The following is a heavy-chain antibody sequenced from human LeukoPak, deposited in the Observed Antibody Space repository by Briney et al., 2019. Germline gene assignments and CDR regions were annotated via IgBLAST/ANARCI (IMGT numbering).Heavy chain of an antibody. CDR3: ARDPLAAGSFDY. J-gene: IGHJ4*02. CDR2: ISSSSSYI. CDR1: GFTFSSYS. D-gene: IGHD6-13*01. Sequence: GGSLRFSCAASGFTFSSYSMNWVRQAPGKGLEWVSSISSSSSYIYYADSVKGRFTISRDNAKNSLYLQMNSLRAEDTAVYYCARDPLAAGSFDYWGQGTLITVSS. V-gene: IGHV3-21*01.